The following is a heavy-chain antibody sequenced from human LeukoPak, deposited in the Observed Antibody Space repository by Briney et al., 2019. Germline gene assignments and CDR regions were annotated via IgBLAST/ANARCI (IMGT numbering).Heavy chain of an antibody. CDR3: AKERFDYGDYGWFDP. Sequence: GGSLRLSCAASGFTFSSYAMSWVRQAPGKGLEWVSAISGSGGSTYYADSVKGRFTISRDNSKNTLYLQMNSPRAEDTAVYYCAKERFDYGDYGWFDPWGQGTLVTVSS. J-gene: IGHJ5*02. V-gene: IGHV3-23*01. D-gene: IGHD4-17*01. CDR1: GFTFSSYA. CDR2: ISGSGGST.